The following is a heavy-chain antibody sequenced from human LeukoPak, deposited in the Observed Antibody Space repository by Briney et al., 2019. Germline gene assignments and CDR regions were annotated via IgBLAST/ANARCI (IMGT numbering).Heavy chain of an antibody. Sequence: PSETLSLTCTVSGGSISSYYWSWIRQPPGKGLEWIGYIYYSGSTHYNPSLKSRVTISVDTSKNQFSLKLSSVTAADTAVYYCARGLMVRGVSLDYWGQGTLVTVSS. CDR2: IYYSGST. CDR1: GGSISSYY. D-gene: IGHD3-10*01. CDR3: ARGLMVRGVSLDY. J-gene: IGHJ4*02. V-gene: IGHV4-59*01.